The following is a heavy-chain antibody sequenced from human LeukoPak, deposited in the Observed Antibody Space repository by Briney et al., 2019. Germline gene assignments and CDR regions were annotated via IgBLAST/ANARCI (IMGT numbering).Heavy chain of an antibody. Sequence: GGSLRLSCAASGLSFSTYSRNWVRQAPGKGLEWVSSISSSSSYIYYADSVKGRFTISRDNAKNSLYLQMNSLRAEDTAVYYCARTQSGSYGFDYWGQGTLVTVSS. V-gene: IGHV3-21*01. D-gene: IGHD1-26*01. CDR1: GLSFSTYS. CDR2: ISSSSSYI. CDR3: ARTQSGSYGFDY. J-gene: IGHJ4*02.